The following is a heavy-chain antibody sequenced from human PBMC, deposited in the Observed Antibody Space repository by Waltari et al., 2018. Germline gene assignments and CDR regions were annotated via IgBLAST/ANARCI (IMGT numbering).Heavy chain of an antibody. V-gene: IGHV1-2*02. D-gene: IGHD3-10*01. CDR2: INPNSGGT. J-gene: IGHJ6*03. Sequence: QVQLVQSGAEVKKPGASVKVSCKASGYTFTGYYMHWVRQAPGQGLEWMGWINPNSGGTNYAQKFQGRVTMTRDTSISTAYMELSRLRSDDTAVYYCARSSGSYRYYYYYYMDVWGKGTTVTVSS. CDR3: ARSSGSYRYYYYYYMDV. CDR1: GYTFTGYY.